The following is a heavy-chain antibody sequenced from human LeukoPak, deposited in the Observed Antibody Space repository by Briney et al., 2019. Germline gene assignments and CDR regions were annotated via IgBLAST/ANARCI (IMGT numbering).Heavy chain of an antibody. J-gene: IGHJ3*02. Sequence: GGTLRLSCAASGFTFSSYGMSWVRQAPGKGLEWVSAISGSGGSTYYADSVKGRFTISRDNSKNTLYLQMNSLRAEDTAVYYCAKDWRLLLRGYAFDIWGQGTMVTVSS. D-gene: IGHD3-22*01. CDR3: AKDWRLLLRGYAFDI. V-gene: IGHV3-23*01. CDR1: GFTFSSYG. CDR2: ISGSGGST.